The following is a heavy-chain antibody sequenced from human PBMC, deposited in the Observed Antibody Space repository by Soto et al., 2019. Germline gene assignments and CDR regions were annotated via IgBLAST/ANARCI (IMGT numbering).Heavy chain of an antibody. CDR1: GFPFSSYV. D-gene: IGHD4-4*01. CDR3: AKDSNKYSSSLRGRYFDY. Sequence: QPGGSLRFSCAASGFPFSSYVMSWVRQAPGKGLEWVSGISGGGSNTFYADYVKGRFTISRDNSKNTLLLQMNSLGAEDTAVYYCAKDSNKYSSSLRGRYFDYWGQGIGVTVSS. CDR2: ISGGGSNT. J-gene: IGHJ4*02. V-gene: IGHV3-23*01.